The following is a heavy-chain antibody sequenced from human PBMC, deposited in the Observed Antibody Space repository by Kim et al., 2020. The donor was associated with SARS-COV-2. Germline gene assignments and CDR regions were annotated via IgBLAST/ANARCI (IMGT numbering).Heavy chain of an antibody. J-gene: IGHJ6*02. CDR1: GFTFSSYG. CDR3: AKEGADCSSTSCYEGYYYYGMDG. D-gene: IGHD2-2*01. Sequence: GGSLRLSCAASGFTFSSYGMHWVRQAPGKGLEWVAVIWYDGSNKYYADSVKGRFTISRDNSKNTLYLQMNSLRAEDTAVYYCAKEGADCSSTSCYEGYYYYGMDGWGQGTTVTVSS. CDR2: IWYDGSNK. V-gene: IGHV3-33*06.